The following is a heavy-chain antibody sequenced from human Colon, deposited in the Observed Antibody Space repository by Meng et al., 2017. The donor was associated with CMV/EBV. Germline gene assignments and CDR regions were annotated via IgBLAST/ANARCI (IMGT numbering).Heavy chain of an antibody. CDR3: ARDRASLYYQFDS. CDR1: GYSFTGYY. J-gene: IGHJ4*02. D-gene: IGHD5/OR15-5a*01. V-gene: IGHV1-2*06. Sequence: QVQLVQSGLEVKRPEATVKVSGKASGYSFTGYYLHWLRRAPGQRLESLGRINTDDGDTKYAPKFRGRATMTRDTSITTAYMELDGLTSDDTATYCCARDRASLYYQFDSWGQGTLVTVSS. CDR2: INTDDGDT.